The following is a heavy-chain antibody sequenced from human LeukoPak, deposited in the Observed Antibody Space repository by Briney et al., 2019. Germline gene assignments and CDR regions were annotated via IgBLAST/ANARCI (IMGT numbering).Heavy chain of an antibody. V-gene: IGHV3-9*01. Sequence: PGGSLRLSCAASGFTFEVFAMPWVRQAPGKGLKWVSGISWNGGSIGYADSVKGRFTISRDNAKSSLYLQMNSLRAEDTALYYCAKGSGYSYGTIVDYWGQGTLVTVSS. CDR3: AKGSGYSYGTIVDY. J-gene: IGHJ4*02. CDR2: ISWNGGSI. CDR1: GFTFEVFA. D-gene: IGHD5-18*01.